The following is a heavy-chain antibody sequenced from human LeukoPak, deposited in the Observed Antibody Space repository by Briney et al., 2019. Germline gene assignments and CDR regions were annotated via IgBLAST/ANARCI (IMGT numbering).Heavy chain of an antibody. D-gene: IGHD7-27*01. CDR2: IYHSGSI. Sequence: SETLSLTCTVSGYSISNGYFWGWIRQPPGKGLECIGTIYHSGSIYYNPSLKGRVTISVDTSKNQFSLKLNSLTAADTAVYYCARAIRTGLGIGSFDGWGQGTLVTVSS. CDR1: GYSISNGYF. V-gene: IGHV4-38-2*02. CDR3: ARAIRTGLGIGSFDG. J-gene: IGHJ4*02.